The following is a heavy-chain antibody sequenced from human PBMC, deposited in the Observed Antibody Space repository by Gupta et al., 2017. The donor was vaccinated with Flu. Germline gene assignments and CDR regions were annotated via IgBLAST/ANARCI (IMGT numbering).Heavy chain of an antibody. V-gene: IGHV1-2*02. D-gene: IGHD6-13*01. CDR1: GYTFTGYY. CDR2: INPNSGGT. CDR3: ARDIPQQLVQGPSPGRPSNWFDP. Sequence: QVQLVQSGAEVKKPGASVKVSCKASGYTFTGYYMHWVRQAPGQGLEWMGWINPNSGGTNYAQKFQGRVTMTRDTSISTAYMELSRLRSDDTAVYYCARDIPQQLVQGPSPGRPSNWFDPWGQGTLVTVSS. J-gene: IGHJ5*02.